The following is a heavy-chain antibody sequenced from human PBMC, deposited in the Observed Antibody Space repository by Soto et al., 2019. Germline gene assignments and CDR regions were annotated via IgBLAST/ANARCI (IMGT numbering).Heavy chain of an antibody. CDR1: GCTFSSYA. CDR2: IIPIFGTA. V-gene: IGHV1-69*13. J-gene: IGHJ6*02. D-gene: IGHD2-15*01. CDR3: AREVGGSSHFLGMDV. Sequence: GASVKVSCKASGCTFSSYAISWVRQAPGQGLEWMGGIIPIFGTANYAQKFQGRITITADESTSTAYMELSSLRSENTAVYYCAREVGGSSHFLGMDVWGQGTTVTVSS.